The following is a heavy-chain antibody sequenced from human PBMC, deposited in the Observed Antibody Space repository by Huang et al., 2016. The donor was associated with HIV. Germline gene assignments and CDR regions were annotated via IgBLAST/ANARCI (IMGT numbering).Heavy chain of an antibody. J-gene: IGHJ4*02. CDR1: GGSLSDYY. D-gene: IGHD2-21*02. Sequence: QVQLQQWGAGLLKPSGVLSLKCAVYGGSLSDYYWTWIRQSPGKGLAWIGEVNHRGLSTYNPSLRSRDTMSVDMSKNQFSLNLTSLTVADTAVYYCARPRMTATSSDSTWSFFDSWGQGTVVIVSS. V-gene: IGHV4-34*02. CDR2: VNHRGLS. CDR3: ARPRMTATSSDSTWSFFDS.